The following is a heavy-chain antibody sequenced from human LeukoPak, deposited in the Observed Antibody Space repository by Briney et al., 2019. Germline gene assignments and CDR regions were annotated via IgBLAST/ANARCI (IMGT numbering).Heavy chain of an antibody. D-gene: IGHD6-19*01. J-gene: IGHJ4*02. V-gene: IGHV3-9*01. CDR2: ISWNSGSI. Sequence: GGSLRLSCAGSGFIFNNYAMHWVRQPPGKGLEWVSGISWNSGSIDYADSVKGRFTISRDNAKNSLYLQMNSLRVEDTAFYYCAKDNRRHYTSGPNPDSLHWGQGALVAVSS. CDR1: GFIFNNYA. CDR3: AKDNRRHYTSGPNPDSLH.